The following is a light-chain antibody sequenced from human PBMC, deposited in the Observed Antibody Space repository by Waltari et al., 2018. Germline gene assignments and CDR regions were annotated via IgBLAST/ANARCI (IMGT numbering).Light chain of an antibody. Sequence: EIVLTQSPATLSLSPGQRATLSCRASHSGSWYLAWYQQRPGQAPRLLIYDASNRATGITARFSGSGSETDFTLTISSLEPEDSAVYYCQQRRNWPLTFGGGTKVEIK. J-gene: IGKJ4*01. CDR1: HSGSWY. V-gene: IGKV3-11*01. CDR2: DAS. CDR3: QQRRNWPLT.